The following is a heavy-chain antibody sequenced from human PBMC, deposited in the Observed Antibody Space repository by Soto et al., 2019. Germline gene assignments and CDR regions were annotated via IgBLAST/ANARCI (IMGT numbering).Heavy chain of an antibody. CDR2: IYPGDSDT. Sequence: RGESLKISCKGSGYSFTSYWIGWVRQMPGKGLEWMGIIYPGDSDTRYSPSFQGQVTISADKSISTAYLQWSSLKASDTAMYYCARRRDYDILTGRGHFAYWGQGTLVTVSS. CDR1: GYSFTSYW. CDR3: ARRRDYDILTGRGHFAY. V-gene: IGHV5-51*01. J-gene: IGHJ4*02. D-gene: IGHD3-9*01.